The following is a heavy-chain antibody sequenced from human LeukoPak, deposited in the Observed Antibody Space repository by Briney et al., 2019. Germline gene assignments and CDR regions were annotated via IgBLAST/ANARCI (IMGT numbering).Heavy chain of an antibody. D-gene: IGHD5-18*01. CDR2: IRYDGSNK. V-gene: IGHV3-30*02. CDR3: AKAAIHRVSGYYYYYYMDV. CDR1: GFTFSSYG. J-gene: IGHJ6*03. Sequence: GGSLRLSRAASGFTFSSYGMHWVRQAPGKGLEWVAFIRYDGSNKYYADSAKGRFTISRDNSKNTLYLQMNSLRAEDTAVYYCAKAAIHRVSGYYYYYYMDVWGKGTTVTVSS.